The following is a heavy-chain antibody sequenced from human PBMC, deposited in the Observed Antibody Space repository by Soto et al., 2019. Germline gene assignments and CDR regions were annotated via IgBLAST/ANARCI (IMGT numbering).Heavy chain of an antibody. D-gene: IGHD3-3*02. CDR1: GYKFGSAW. CDR2: IKPGTSDI. Sequence: GESLKISCKGVGYKFGSAWIGWVRQMPGKVLEWMGIIKPGTSDIRYSPSCRGHVTISADEAVSTAYLQWSSLKASDTAMYYCARQLSHICDSWGQGTLVNVSS. CDR3: ARQLSHICDS. V-gene: IGHV5-51*01. J-gene: IGHJ4*02.